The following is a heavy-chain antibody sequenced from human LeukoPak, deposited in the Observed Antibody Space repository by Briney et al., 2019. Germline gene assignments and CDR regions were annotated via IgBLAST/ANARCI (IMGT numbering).Heavy chain of an antibody. D-gene: IGHD3-16*01. Sequence: TGGSLRLSCVGSGFTFNGYAMSWVRQRTGKGPEWVAMISSSGDATDYAESVKDRFSISRDNAKKTLYLQLNDPRGDDTAIYYCAKDPRAMGRYFFDDWGQGSLVIVSS. V-gene: IGHV3-23*01. CDR1: GFTFNGYA. J-gene: IGHJ4*01. CDR2: ISSSGDAT. CDR3: AKDPRAMGRYFFDD.